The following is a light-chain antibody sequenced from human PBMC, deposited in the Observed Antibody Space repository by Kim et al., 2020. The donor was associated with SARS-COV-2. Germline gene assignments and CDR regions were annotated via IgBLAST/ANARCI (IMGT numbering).Light chain of an antibody. V-gene: IGKV1-8*01. Sequence: ASTGDRVTITCRTSQNISNYLAWYQQKPGKAPKLLIYAASTLQTGVPSTFTGNGSGTDFTLTISCLQSEDFATYYCQQYYSYPLTFGGGTKVDIK. CDR2: AAS. J-gene: IGKJ4*01. CDR1: QNISNY. CDR3: QQYYSYPLT.